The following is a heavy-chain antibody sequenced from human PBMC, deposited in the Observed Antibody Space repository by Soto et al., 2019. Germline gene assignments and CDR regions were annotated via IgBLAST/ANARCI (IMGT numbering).Heavy chain of an antibody. J-gene: IGHJ4*02. V-gene: IGHV3-23*01. D-gene: IGHD1-26*01. CDR1: GFTLTAYA. Sequence: EVRLLESGGGLVQPGGSLRLSCTASGFTLTAYAINWVRRAPGKGLEWVSATTGGAGLTYYADSVKGRFTISRDNAKSSVYLQMNSLRAEDTAVYYCTNDKFSGSYYVRGLTYYFEYWGQGTLVTVSS. CDR3: TNDKFSGSYYVRGLTYYFEY. CDR2: TTGGAGLT.